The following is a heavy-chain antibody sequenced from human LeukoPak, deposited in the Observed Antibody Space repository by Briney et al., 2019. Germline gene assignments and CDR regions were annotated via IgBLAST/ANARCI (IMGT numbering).Heavy chain of an antibody. CDR2: IIPIFGIA. Sequence: ASVKVSCKASGYTFTSYDINWVRQAPGQGLEWMGRIIPIFGIANYAQKFQGRVTITADKSTSTAYMELSSLRSEDTAVYYCAREGPIMAPSPMDYWGQGTLVTVSS. J-gene: IGHJ4*02. D-gene: IGHD5-12*01. V-gene: IGHV1-69*04. CDR3: AREGPIMAPSPMDY. CDR1: GYTFTSYD.